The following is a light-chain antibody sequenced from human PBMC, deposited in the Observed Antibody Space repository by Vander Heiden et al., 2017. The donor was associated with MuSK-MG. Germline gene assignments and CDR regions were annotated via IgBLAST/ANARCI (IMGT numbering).Light chain of an antibody. Sequence: QTVVTQEPSFSVSPGGTVTLTCGLSSGSVSTSNYPSWHQQTPGQAPRTLIYNTNTRSSGVPDRFSGSILGNKAALTITGAQADDESDYYCVLYMGSGVWVFGGGTRLTGL. V-gene: IGLV8-61*01. CDR1: SGSVSTSNY. J-gene: IGLJ3*02. CDR3: VLYMGSGVWV. CDR2: NTN.